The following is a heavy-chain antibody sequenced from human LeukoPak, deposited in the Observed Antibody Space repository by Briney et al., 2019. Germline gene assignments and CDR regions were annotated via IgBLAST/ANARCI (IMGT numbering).Heavy chain of an antibody. D-gene: IGHD6-13*01. CDR2: IKSKTDGGTT. CDR3: ARVLIAAAPQAGMDV. V-gene: IGHV3-15*01. CDR1: GFTFSSYS. Sequence: GGSLRLSCAASGFTFSSYSMNWVRQAPGKGLEWVGRIKSKTDGGTTDYAAPVKGRFTISRDDSKNTLYLQMNSLRAEDTAVYYCARVLIAAAPQAGMDVWGQGTTVTVSS. J-gene: IGHJ6*02.